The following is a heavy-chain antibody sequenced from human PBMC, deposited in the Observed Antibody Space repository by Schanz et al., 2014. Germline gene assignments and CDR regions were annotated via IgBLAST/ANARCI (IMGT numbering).Heavy chain of an antibody. V-gene: IGHV1-46*01. Sequence: QVQLVQSGAEVKKPGASVKISCKASGYILTNYYMHWVRQAPGQGLEWMAIMNPSDSSTTYEQKFQGRLTMTRDTSTSTFYMEMSSLRSEDTAVYYCAREVEGFDIWGQGTMVTVSS. CDR2: MNPSDSST. J-gene: IGHJ3*02. CDR3: AREVEGFDI. CDR1: GYILTNYY.